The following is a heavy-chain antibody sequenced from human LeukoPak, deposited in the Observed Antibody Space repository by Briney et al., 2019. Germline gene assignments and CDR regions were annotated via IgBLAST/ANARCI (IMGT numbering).Heavy chain of an antibody. CDR1: GDSVSTNSAT. V-gene: IGHV6-1*01. CDR2: TYYRSKWSN. CDR3: ARLVGASWFDS. J-gene: IGHJ5*01. Sequence: QTLSLTCAISGDSVSTNSATWTWLRQSPSRGLEWLGRTYYRSKWSNDYAVSMKSRITINPDTSKNQFSLQLNSVTPEDTAVYYCARLVGASWFDSWGQGTLVTVSS. D-gene: IGHD1-26*01.